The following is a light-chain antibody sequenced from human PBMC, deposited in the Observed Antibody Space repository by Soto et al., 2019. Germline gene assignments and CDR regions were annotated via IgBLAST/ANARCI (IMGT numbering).Light chain of an antibody. CDR3: SSYTSSSTLMV. J-gene: IGLJ2*01. CDR1: SSDVGGYNY. Sequence: QPVLTQPASVSGSPGQSITISCNGTSSDVGGYNYVSWYQQHPGKAPKLMIYDVSNRPSGVSNRFSGSKSGNTASLTISGLQAEDEADYYCSSYTSSSTLMVFGGGTKLTVL. V-gene: IGLV2-14*01. CDR2: DVS.